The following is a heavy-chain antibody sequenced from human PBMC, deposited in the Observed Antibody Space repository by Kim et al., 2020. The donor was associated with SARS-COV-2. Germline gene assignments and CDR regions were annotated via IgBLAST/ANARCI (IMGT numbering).Heavy chain of an antibody. V-gene: IGHV1-58*01. J-gene: IGHJ6*02. CDR2: IAFGSGKT. CDR3: AAAPRFGAYGMDV. Sequence: SVKVSCKASGFTSTSSAVQWVRRARGQRPEWIGWIAFGSGKTNYAQSLQGRVALTRDMSTTTAYMELSSLRSEDTAVYYCAAAPRFGAYGMDVWGQGTTVIVSS. D-gene: IGHD3-10*01. CDR1: GFTSTSSA.